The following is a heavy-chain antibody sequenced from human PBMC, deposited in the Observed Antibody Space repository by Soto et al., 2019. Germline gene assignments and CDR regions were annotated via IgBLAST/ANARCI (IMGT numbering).Heavy chain of an antibody. CDR1: GFIFTRFY. CDR3: AREREFGELSYDL. D-gene: IGHD2-8*01. J-gene: IGHJ5*02. Sequence: QVQLVQSGAEVKKPGASVKVSCEASGFIFTRFYMHWVRQAPGQGPVWLGIIKPEDGTTYYAQSFQGRLITTSDTSTRTVYMEMSGLTSEDTAVYYCAREREFGELSYDLWGQGTLVTVSS. CDR2: IKPEDGTT. V-gene: IGHV1-46*01.